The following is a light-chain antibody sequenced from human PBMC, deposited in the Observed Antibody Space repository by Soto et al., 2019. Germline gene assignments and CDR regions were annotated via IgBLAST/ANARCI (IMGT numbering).Light chain of an antibody. J-gene: IGKJ5*01. CDR2: KAS. V-gene: IGKV1-5*03. CDR3: QQYNSYPVT. Sequence: DIQMTQSPSTLSASVGDRVTITCRASQSISNSLAWYQQKPGKAPKLLIYKASSLESGVPSRFSGSGSGTEFTLTISSLQPDYFATYYCQQYNSYPVTFGQGTRLEIK. CDR1: QSISNS.